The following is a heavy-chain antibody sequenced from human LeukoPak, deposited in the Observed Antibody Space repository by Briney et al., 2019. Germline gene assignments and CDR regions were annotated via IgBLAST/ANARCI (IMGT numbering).Heavy chain of an antibody. CDR2: TRDKANSYTT. CDR3: VTSPTTVSIPA. Sequence: PGGSLRLSCAASGFTLSDHYMDWVRQAPGKGLEWVGRTRDKANSYTTDYAATVRGRFSISRDDSKRSLYLQMNSLKTDDTAVYYCVTSPTTVSIPAWGQGTLVTVSS. CDR1: GFTLSDHY. J-gene: IGHJ5*02. V-gene: IGHV3-72*01. D-gene: IGHD4-17*01.